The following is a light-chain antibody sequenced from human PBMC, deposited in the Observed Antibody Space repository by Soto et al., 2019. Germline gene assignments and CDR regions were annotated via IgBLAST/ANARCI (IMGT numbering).Light chain of an antibody. Sequence: DIQMTQSPSSLSASLGDRVTITCRASQSISSYLNWYQQKPGIAPKLLIYAASSLQSGVPSRFRGSGSGTDFTLTISSLQPEDFATYYCQQSYSTPIAFGQGTRLEIK. J-gene: IGKJ5*01. CDR1: QSISSY. CDR2: AAS. V-gene: IGKV1-39*01. CDR3: QQSYSTPIA.